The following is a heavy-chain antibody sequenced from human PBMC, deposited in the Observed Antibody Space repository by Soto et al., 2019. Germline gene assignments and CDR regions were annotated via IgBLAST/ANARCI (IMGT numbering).Heavy chain of an antibody. D-gene: IGHD5-18*01. CDR3: ARYPPLYGYVPGADYYYYYGMDV. CDR2: ISAYNGNT. CDR1: GYTFTGYY. Sequence: ASVKVSFKASGYTFTGYYMHWVRQAPGQGLEWMGWISAYNGNTNYAQKLQGRVTMTTDTSTSTAYMELRSLRSDDTAVYYCARYPPLYGYVPGADYYYYYGMDVWGQGTTVTVSS. J-gene: IGHJ6*02. V-gene: IGHV1-18*04.